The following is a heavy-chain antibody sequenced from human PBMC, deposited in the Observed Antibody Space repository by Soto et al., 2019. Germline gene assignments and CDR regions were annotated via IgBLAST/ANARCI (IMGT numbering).Heavy chain of an antibody. D-gene: IGHD2-2*01. V-gene: IGHV3-21*01. CDR3: ARDPHIVVVPAPNGAFDI. CDR2: ISSSSSYI. Sequence: EVQLVESGGGLVKPGGSLRLSCAASGFTFSSYSMNWVRQAPGKGLEWVSSISSSSSYIYYADSVKGRFTISRDNAKNSLYLQMNSLRAEDTAVYYCARDPHIVVVPAPNGAFDIWGQGTMVTVSS. J-gene: IGHJ3*02. CDR1: GFTFSSYS.